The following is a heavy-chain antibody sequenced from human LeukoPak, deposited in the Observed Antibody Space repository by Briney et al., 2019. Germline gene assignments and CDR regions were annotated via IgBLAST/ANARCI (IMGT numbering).Heavy chain of an antibody. J-gene: IGHJ4*02. Sequence: SETLSLTCAVSGGSISSSNWWSGVRQPPGKGLEWIGEIYHSGSTNYNPSLKSRVTISVDKSKNQFSLKLSSVTAADTAVYYCARKENVYYYFDYWGQGTLVTVSS. CDR1: GGSISSSNW. CDR2: IYHSGST. CDR3: ARKENVYYYFDY. V-gene: IGHV4-4*02. D-gene: IGHD3-10*01.